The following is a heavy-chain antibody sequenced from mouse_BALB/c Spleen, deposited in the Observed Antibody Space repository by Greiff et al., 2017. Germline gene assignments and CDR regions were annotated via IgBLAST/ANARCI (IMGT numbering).Heavy chain of an antibody. D-gene: IGHD2-2*01. CDR2: IWGDGST. Sequence: VKLMESGPGLVAPSQSLSITCTVSGFSLTGYGVNWVRQPPGKGLEWLGMIWGDGSTDYNSALKSRLSISKDNSKGQVFLKMNSLQTDDTARYYCARDPLYYGYDEGYAMDYWGQGTSVTVSS. V-gene: IGHV2-6-7*01. J-gene: IGHJ4*01. CDR1: GFSLTGYG. CDR3: ARDPLYYGYDEGYAMDY.